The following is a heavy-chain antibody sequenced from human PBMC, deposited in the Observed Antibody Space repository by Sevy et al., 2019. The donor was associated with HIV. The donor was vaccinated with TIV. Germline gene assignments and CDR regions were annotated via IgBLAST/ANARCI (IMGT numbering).Heavy chain of an antibody. Sequence: GGSLRLSCSASGFTFSSYAMHWVRQAPGKGLEYVSAISSNGGSTYYADSVKGRFTISRDNSKNTLYLQMSSLRAEDTAVYYCVKDEGYCTGGVSSEYYYYGMDVWGQGTTVTVSS. D-gene: IGHD2-8*02. CDR2: ISSNGGST. CDR3: VKDEGYCTGGVSSEYYYYGMDV. J-gene: IGHJ6*02. CDR1: GFTFSSYA. V-gene: IGHV3-64D*06.